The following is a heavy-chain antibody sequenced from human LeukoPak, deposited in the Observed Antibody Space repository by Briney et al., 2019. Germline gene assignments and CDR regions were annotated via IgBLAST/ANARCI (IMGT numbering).Heavy chain of an antibody. J-gene: IGHJ4*02. Sequence: GGSLRLPCSASGFTFSSHWMHWVRQAPGKGLVWVSRINGDGSGTNYAGSVRGRFTISRDNAKNTLYLQMNSLRAEDTAVYYCASGSGDYGDPFDYWGQGTLVTVSS. V-gene: IGHV3-74*01. CDR1: GFTFSSHW. CDR2: INGDGSGT. D-gene: IGHD4-17*01. CDR3: ASGSGDYGDPFDY.